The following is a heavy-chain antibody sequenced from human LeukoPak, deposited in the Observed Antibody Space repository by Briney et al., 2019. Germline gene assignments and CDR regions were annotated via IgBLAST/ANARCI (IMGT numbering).Heavy chain of an antibody. CDR1: GFTFSSYW. D-gene: IGHD6-19*01. V-gene: IGHV3-7*01. Sequence: GSLRLSCAASGFTFSSYWMSWVRQAPGKGLEWVANIKQDGSEKYYVDSVKGRFTISRDNAKNSLYLQMNSLRAEDTAVYYCARERIAVAGLFDYWGQGTLVTVSS. J-gene: IGHJ4*02. CDR3: ARERIAVAGLFDY. CDR2: IKQDGSEK.